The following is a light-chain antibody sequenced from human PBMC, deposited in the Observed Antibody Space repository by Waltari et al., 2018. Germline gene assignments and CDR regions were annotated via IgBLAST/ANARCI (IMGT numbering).Light chain of an antibody. CDR3: APWDDSLSGPGV. V-gene: IGLV1-47*01. Sequence: QSVLTQPPSASGTPGQRVTISCSGSSSNIGSNFVYWYQQLPGTAPKLLIYRNNQRPSGVPDRFPGSKSGTSASLAISGLRSEDEADYYCAPWDDSLSGPGVFGGGTKLTVL. CDR2: RNN. J-gene: IGLJ3*02. CDR1: SSNIGSNF.